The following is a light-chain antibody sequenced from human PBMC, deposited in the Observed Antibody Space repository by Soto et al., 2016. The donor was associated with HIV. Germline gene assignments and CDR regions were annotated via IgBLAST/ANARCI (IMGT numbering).Light chain of an antibody. CDR3: QKYDSAPWT. CDR1: QGISSY. V-gene: IGKV1-9*01. J-gene: IGKJ1*01. CDR2: AAS. Sequence: DIQLTQSPSFLSASVEDRVTITCRASQGISSYLAWYQQKPGKAPKLLIYAASTLQSGVPSRFSGTGSGTEFTLTINSLQPEDFATYYCQKYDSAPWTFGQGTTVEIK.